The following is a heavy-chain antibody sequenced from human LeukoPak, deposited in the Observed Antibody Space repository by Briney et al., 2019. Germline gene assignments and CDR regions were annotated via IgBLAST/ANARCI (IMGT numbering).Heavy chain of an antibody. CDR3: ATVAGFYWNSDSFDY. J-gene: IGHJ4*02. CDR1: GYTFTSYY. V-gene: IGHV1-18*04. D-gene: IGHD1-7*01. Sequence: ASVKVSCKASGYTFTSYYMHWVRQAPGQGLEWMGWISAYNGQTNYAQKVQGRVTMTTETSTKTAYMELRSLGSDDTAVYYCATVAGFYWNSDSFDYWGQGTQVTVSS. CDR2: ISAYNGQT.